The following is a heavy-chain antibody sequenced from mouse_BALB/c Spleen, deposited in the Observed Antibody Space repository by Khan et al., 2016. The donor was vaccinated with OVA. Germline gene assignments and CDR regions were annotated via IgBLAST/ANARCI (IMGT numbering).Heavy chain of an antibody. Sequence: QVQLKESGAGLVRPGSSMTISCKASGYAFSNYWMNWVKLGPGQGLEWIGQIYPDDGNTNYNGTFKDKATLTADKSSSTAYMQLSSLTSEDSAVYFCARSGYDFFAYWGQGTLVTVSA. CDR3: ARSGYDFFAY. J-gene: IGHJ3*01. D-gene: IGHD2-14*01. CDR1: GYAFSNYW. V-gene: IGHV1-80*01. CDR2: IYPDDGNT.